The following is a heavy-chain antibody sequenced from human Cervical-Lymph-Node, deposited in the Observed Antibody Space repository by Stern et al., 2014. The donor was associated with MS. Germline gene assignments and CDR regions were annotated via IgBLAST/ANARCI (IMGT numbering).Heavy chain of an antibody. CDR1: ENTFTGYY. D-gene: IGHD1-26*01. CDR3: ARISLGSGIDY. V-gene: IGHV1-2*02. J-gene: IGHJ4*02. CDR2: INPNSSAT. Sequence: QVHLVESGAEVKQPGASMKVTCQASENTFTGYYIHWVRQAPCQGLELMGWINPNSSATNYAQRFQDRISLTSDTSNTLAYMELDRLTSDDTALYYCARISLGSGIDYWGQGSLVTVSS.